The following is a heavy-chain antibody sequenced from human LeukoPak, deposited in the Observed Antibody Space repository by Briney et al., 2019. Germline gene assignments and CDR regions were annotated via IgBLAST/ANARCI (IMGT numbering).Heavy chain of an antibody. CDR3: ARDNYDYPDY. Sequence: PSETLSLTCSVSDGSITSYYWSWTRQPAGKGLEGIGRIYPSGTTYYNPSLKSRVTMSVDTSQSQFSLRLSSVTAADTAVYYCARDNYDYPDYWGQGTLVTVSS. CDR1: DGSITSYY. CDR2: IYPSGTT. J-gene: IGHJ4*02. V-gene: IGHV4-4*07. D-gene: IGHD4-11*01.